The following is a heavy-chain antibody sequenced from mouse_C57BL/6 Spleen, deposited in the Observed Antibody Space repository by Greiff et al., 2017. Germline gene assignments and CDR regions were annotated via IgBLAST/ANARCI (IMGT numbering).Heavy chain of an antibody. CDR3: ARAYYGSIFDY. D-gene: IGHD1-1*01. CDR1: GYTFTGYW. Sequence: QVHVKQSGAELMKPGASVKLSCKATGYTFTGYWIEWVKQRPGHGLEWIGEILPGSGSTNYNEKFKGKATFTADTSANPAYMQPSSLTSEDSAIYCCARAYYGSIFDYWGQGTTLTVST. CDR2: ILPGSGST. V-gene: IGHV1-9*01. J-gene: IGHJ2*01.